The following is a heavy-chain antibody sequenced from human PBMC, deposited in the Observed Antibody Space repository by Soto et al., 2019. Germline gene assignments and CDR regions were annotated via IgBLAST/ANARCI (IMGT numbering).Heavy chain of an antibody. V-gene: IGHV4-31*03. CDR2: IYHSGST. Sequence: PSETLSLTCTVSGDSINNNNFYWSWIRQYPGKGLEWIGYIYHSGSTYYNPSLKSRVTISVDTSRNQFSLKLSSVTAADTAVYYCATSSIDDISCYFPFWGQGTLVTVSS. D-gene: IGHD3-22*01. CDR3: ATSSIDDISCYFPF. J-gene: IGHJ4*02. CDR1: GDSINNNNFY.